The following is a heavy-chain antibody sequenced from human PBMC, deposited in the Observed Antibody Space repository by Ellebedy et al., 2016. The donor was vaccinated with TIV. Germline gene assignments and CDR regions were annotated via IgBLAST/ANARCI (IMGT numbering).Heavy chain of an antibody. D-gene: IGHD3-10*01. Sequence: GESLKISCEASGFTFDDYGMSWVRQAPGKGLEWVSAISWDGGSTGYADSVKGRFTISRDNAKNSLFLQMNSLRAEDTALYYRARQLFRYSLDVWGQGTTVTVSS. CDR3: ARQLFRYSLDV. CDR2: ISWDGGST. J-gene: IGHJ6*02. CDR1: GFTFDDYG. V-gene: IGHV3-20*04.